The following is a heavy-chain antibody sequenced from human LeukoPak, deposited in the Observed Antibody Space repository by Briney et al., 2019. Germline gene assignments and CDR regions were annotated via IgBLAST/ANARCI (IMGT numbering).Heavy chain of an antibody. CDR2: IYHSETA. Sequence: PSETLSLTCAVSGYSISSGYYWGWVRQPPGKGLEWIGSIYHSETAYYNPSLKSRVTISIDTSKNQFSLKLSSVTAADTAVYYCAREFCDSSGYTDYWGQGTLVTVSS. V-gene: IGHV4-38-2*02. D-gene: IGHD3-22*01. CDR1: GYSISSGYY. J-gene: IGHJ4*02. CDR3: AREFCDSSGYTDY.